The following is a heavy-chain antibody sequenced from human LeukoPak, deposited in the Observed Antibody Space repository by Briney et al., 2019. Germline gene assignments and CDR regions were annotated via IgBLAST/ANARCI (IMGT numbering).Heavy chain of an antibody. CDR2: ISGSGGST. CDR1: GFTFINYA. Sequence: GGSLRLSCAASGFTFINYAVTWVRQAPGKGLEWVSVISGSGGSTYYADSVRGRFTISRDNSKNTLYLQMNSLRAEDTAVYYCAKDGPDYDFWSGYSYWGQGTLVTVSS. V-gene: IGHV3-23*01. D-gene: IGHD3-3*01. J-gene: IGHJ4*02. CDR3: AKDGPDYDFWSGYSY.